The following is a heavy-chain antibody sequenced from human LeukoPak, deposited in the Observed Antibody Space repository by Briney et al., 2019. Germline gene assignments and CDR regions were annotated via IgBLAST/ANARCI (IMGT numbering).Heavy chain of an antibody. D-gene: IGHD2-2*02. CDR3: ASGYCSSTSCYTPRAFDI. V-gene: IGHV1-2*02. J-gene: IGHJ3*02. CDR1: GYTFTGYY. Sequence: GASVKVSCKASGYTFTGYYMHWVRQAPGQGLEWMGWINPNSGGTNFAQKFQGRVTMTRDTSISTAYMELSSLRSDDTAVYYCASGYCSSTSCYTPRAFDIWGQGTMVTVSS. CDR2: INPNSGGT.